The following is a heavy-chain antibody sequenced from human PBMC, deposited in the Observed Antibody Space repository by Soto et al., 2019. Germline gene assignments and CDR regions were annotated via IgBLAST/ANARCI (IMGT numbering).Heavy chain of an antibody. J-gene: IGHJ4*02. CDR1: GFTFSSYG. D-gene: IGHD6-19*01. CDR3: AKDQGMIAVAGIEDY. CDR2: ISYDGSNK. V-gene: IGHV3-30*18. Sequence: QVQLVESGGGVVQPGRSLRLSCAASGFTFSSYGMHWVRQAPGKGLEWVAVISYDGSNKYYADSVKGRFTISRDNSKNALYLQMNSLRAEDTAVYYCAKDQGMIAVAGIEDYWGQGTLVTVSS.